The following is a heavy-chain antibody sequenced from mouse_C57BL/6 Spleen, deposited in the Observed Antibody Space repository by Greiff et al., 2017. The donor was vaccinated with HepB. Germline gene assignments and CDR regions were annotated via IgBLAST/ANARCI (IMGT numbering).Heavy chain of an antibody. D-gene: IGHD2-5*01. CDR2: IYPVSGET. Sequence: VQLQQSGAELASPGASVTLSCKASGYTFTDHIMNWVKKRPGQGLEWIGRIYPVSGETNYNQKFMGKATFSVDRSSSTVYMVLNSLTSEDPAVYYCGRGESNYPLAMDYWGQGTSVTVSS. J-gene: IGHJ4*01. CDR1: GYTFTDHI. CDR3: GRGESNYPLAMDY. V-gene: IGHV1-11*01.